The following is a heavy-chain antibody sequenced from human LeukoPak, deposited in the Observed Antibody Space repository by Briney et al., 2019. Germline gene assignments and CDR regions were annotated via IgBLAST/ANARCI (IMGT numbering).Heavy chain of an antibody. CDR1: GFTFSSYA. CDR2: LSGSGGST. V-gene: IGHV3-23*01. Sequence: GGSLRLSCAASGFTFSSYAMSWVRQAPGKGLEWVSALSGSGGSTYYADSVKGRFTISRDNSKNTLYLQMNSLRAEDTAVYYCATHDYSYFDYWGQGTLVTVSS. CDR3: ATHDYSYFDY. D-gene: IGHD4-11*01. J-gene: IGHJ4*02.